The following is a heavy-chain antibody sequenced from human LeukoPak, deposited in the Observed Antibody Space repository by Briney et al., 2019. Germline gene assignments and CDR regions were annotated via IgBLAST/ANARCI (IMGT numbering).Heavy chain of an antibody. Sequence: ASVKVSCKASGGTFSSYAISWVRQAPGQGLEWMGGIIPIFGTANYAQKFQGRVTITADESTSTAYMELSSLRSEDTAVYYCARGEYYYDSSGYYWFDPWGQGTLVTVSS. D-gene: IGHD3-22*01. V-gene: IGHV1-69*13. CDR3: ARGEYYYDSSGYYWFDP. CDR1: GGTFSSYA. J-gene: IGHJ5*02. CDR2: IIPIFGTA.